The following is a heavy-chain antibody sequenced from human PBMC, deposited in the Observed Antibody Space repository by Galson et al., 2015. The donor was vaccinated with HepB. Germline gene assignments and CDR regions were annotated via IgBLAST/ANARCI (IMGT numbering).Heavy chain of an antibody. V-gene: IGHV3-74*01. CDR3: ARDIGADYYGSGSYDYYYYYGMDV. J-gene: IGHJ6*02. Sequence: SLRLSCAASGFTFSSYWMHWVRQAPGKGLVWVSRINSDGSSTSYADSVKGRFTISRDNAKNTLYLQMNSLRAEGTAVYYCARDIGADYYGSGSYDYYYYYGMDVWGQGTTVTVSS. CDR2: INSDGSST. D-gene: IGHD3-10*01. CDR1: GFTFSSYW.